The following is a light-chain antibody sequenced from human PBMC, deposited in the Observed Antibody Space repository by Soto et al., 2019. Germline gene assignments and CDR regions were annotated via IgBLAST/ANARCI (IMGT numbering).Light chain of an antibody. CDR2: DAS. Sequence: GDRVTITCRASQSISSWLAWYQQKPGKAPKLLIYDASSLESGVPSRFSGSGSGTEFTLTISSLQPDDFAIYYCQQSSSAPLTFGPGTKVDIK. CDR3: QQSSSAPLT. CDR1: QSISSW. V-gene: IGKV1-5*01. J-gene: IGKJ3*01.